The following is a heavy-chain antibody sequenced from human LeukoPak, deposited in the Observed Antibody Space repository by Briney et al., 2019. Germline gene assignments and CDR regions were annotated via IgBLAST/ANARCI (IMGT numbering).Heavy chain of an antibody. CDR3: ALPVTTGGFDY. CDR2: INPSGGST. D-gene: IGHD1-14*01. CDR1: GYTFTSYY. J-gene: IGHJ4*02. V-gene: IGHV1-46*01. Sequence: ASVKVSCKAPGYTFTSYYMHWVRQAPGQGLEWLGIINPSGGSTSYAQKFQGRVTMTRDTSTSTVYMELSSLRSEDTAVYYCALPVTTGGFDYWGQGTLVTVSS.